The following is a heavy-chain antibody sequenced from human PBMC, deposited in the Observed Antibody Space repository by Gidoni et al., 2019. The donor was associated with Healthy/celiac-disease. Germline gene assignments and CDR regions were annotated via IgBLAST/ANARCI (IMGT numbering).Heavy chain of an antibody. CDR1: GGSISSSSYY. CDR3: ARLAGTYFDY. J-gene: IGHJ4*02. Sequence: QLQLQESGPGLVKPSETLSLTCTVSGGSISSSSYYWGWIRQPPGKGLEWIGSIYCSGSTYYNPSLKSRVTISVDTSKNQFSLKLSSVTAADTAVYYCARLAGTYFDYWGQGTLVTVSS. CDR2: IYCSGST. D-gene: IGHD1-7*01. V-gene: IGHV4-39*01.